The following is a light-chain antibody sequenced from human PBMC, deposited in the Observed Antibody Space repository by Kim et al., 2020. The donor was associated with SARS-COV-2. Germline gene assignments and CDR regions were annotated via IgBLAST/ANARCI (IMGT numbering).Light chain of an antibody. J-gene: IGLJ3*02. Sequence: ELTQPPSISGTPGQRVTISCSGTYSNIGTHTVNWYQQFPGTAPKLLIHTNNERTSGVPDRFSGSKSGTSASLASSGLQPEDEADYYCAAWDAILNGWVFGGGPKFTVL. V-gene: IGLV1-44*01. CDR2: TNN. CDR1: YSNIGTHT. CDR3: AAWDAILNGWV.